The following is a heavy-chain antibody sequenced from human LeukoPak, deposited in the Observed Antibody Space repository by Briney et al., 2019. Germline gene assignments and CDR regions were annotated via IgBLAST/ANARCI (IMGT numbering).Heavy chain of an antibody. V-gene: IGHV3-23*01. CDR2: VSGGAGGT. Sequence: GGSLRLSCAASGFTFSSYAMSWVRQAPGKGLEWLSTVSGGAGGTSYADSVKGRFTISRDNSKNTLFLQMNSLRAEDTAVYYCAKHQLQSTVLLDYWGQGTLVTVSS. D-gene: IGHD4-11*01. J-gene: IGHJ4*02. CDR1: GFTFSSYA. CDR3: AKHQLQSTVLLDY.